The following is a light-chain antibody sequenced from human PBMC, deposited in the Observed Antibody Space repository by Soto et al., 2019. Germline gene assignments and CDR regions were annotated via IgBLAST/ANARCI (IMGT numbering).Light chain of an antibody. CDR3: QQSYSTPWT. J-gene: IGKJ1*01. CDR1: QSISSY. V-gene: IGKV1-39*01. Sequence: DIQMTQSPSSLSASVGDGVTITCRASQSISSYVSWYQQKPGKAPKLLIYAASRLQSGVPSRFSGSRSGTDFTLTISSLQPEDFATYYCQQSYSTPWTFGQGTKVDIK. CDR2: AAS.